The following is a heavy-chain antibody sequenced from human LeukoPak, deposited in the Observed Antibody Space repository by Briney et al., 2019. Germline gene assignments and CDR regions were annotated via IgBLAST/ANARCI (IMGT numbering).Heavy chain of an antibody. CDR2: IYPGDSDT. CDR3: ARQIGVPARYFDL. D-gene: IGHD2-2*01. V-gene: IGHV5-51*01. J-gene: IGHJ2*01. Sequence: GESLQISSQGSGYSFTSYWIGWVRQMPGKGLEWMGIIYPGDSDTRYSPSFQGQVTISAGKSISTAYLQWSSLKASDTAMYYCARQIGVPARYFDLWGRGTLVTVSS. CDR1: GYSFTSYW.